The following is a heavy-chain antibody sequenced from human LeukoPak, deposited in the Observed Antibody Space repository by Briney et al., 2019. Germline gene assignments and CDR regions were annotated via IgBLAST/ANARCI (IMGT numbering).Heavy chain of an antibody. Sequence: GGSLRLSCAASEFTFSRYWMSWVRQAPGKGLEWVANIKQDGSTKYYLDSVKGRLTVSRDNAKNSVFLQINSLRAEDTAIYYCARIGYSSSSFDYWGQGTLVAVSS. D-gene: IGHD6-6*01. CDR2: IKQDGSTK. CDR1: EFTFSRYW. J-gene: IGHJ4*02. CDR3: ARIGYSSSSFDY. V-gene: IGHV3-7*03.